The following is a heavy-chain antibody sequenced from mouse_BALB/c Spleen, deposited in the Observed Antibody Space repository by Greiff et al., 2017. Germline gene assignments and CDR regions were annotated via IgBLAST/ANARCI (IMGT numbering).Heavy chain of an antibody. CDR2: INPSNGRT. D-gene: IGHD2-4*01. Sequence: VQLQQPGAELVKPGASVKLSCKASGYTFTSYWMHWVKQRPGQGLEWIGEINPSNGRTNYNEKFKSKATLTVDKSSSTAYMQLSSLTSEDSAVYYCARSPYDYGAMDYWGQGTSVTVSS. CDR3: ARSPYDYGAMDY. J-gene: IGHJ4*01. V-gene: IGHV1S81*02. CDR1: GYTFTSYW.